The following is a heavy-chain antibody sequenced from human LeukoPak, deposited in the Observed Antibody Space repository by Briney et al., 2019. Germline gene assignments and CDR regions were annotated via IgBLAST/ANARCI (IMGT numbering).Heavy chain of an antibody. CDR1: GIAFSNYA. CDR2: ISGSAHKI. J-gene: IGHJ4*02. V-gene: IGHV3-23*01. Sequence: GGSLRLSCVASGIAFSNYAVSWVRQAPEKGLDWVSVISGSAHKIRYADSVKGRFTISRDNSENIVYLQMNNLRAEDTAVYYCAGRVTGYSSGYVYWGQGTLVTVSS. D-gene: IGHD5-18*01. CDR3: AGRVTGYSSGYVY.